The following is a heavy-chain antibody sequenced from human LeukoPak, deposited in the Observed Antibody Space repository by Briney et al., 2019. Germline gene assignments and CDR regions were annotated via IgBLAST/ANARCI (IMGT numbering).Heavy chain of an antibody. CDR1: GFTFSSYA. CDR3: ARDGPYSSSLRPRGAFDI. Sequence: PGGSLRLSCAASGFTFSSYAMHWVRQAPGKGLEWVAVISYDGSNKYYADSVKGRFTISRDNSKNTLYLQMNSLRAEDTAVYYCARDGPYSSSLRPRGAFDIWGQGTMVTVSS. D-gene: IGHD6-13*01. CDR2: ISYDGSNK. J-gene: IGHJ3*02. V-gene: IGHV3-30-3*01.